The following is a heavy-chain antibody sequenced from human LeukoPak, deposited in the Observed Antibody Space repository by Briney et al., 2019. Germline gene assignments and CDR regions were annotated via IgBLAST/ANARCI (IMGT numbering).Heavy chain of an antibody. V-gene: IGHV1-69*04. CDR1: GGTFSSYA. CDR2: IIPILGIA. D-gene: IGHD6-6*01. J-gene: IGHJ4*02. Sequence: ASVKVSCKACGGTFSSYAISWVRQAPGQGVEWMGRIIPILGIANYAQKFQGRVTITADKSTSTAYMELSSLRSEDTAVYYCARDPSFSYADYWGQGTLVTVSS. CDR3: ARDPSFSYADY.